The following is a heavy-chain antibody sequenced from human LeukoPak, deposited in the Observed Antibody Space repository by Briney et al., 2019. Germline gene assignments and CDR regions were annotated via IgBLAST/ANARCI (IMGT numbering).Heavy chain of an antibody. Sequence: ASVKVSCKASGGTFSSYAISWVRQAPGQGLEWMGRIIPIFGTANYAQKFQGRVTITADESTSTAYMELSSLRSEDTAVYYCARDAEMATSPRPRPGFDYWGQGTLVTVSS. J-gene: IGHJ4*02. D-gene: IGHD5-24*01. V-gene: IGHV1-69*13. CDR3: ARDAEMATSPRPRPGFDY. CDR2: IIPIFGTA. CDR1: GGTFSSYA.